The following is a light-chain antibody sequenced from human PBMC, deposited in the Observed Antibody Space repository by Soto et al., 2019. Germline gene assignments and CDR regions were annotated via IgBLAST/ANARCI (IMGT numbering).Light chain of an antibody. CDR2: GAS. V-gene: IGKV3-15*01. J-gene: IGKJ2*01. CDR1: QSVGTN. Sequence: IVLTQSPATLSVSPRERATLSCRASQSVGTNLAWYQHRPGQAPRLLIQGASTRDTGIPARFSGSGSGTEFTLTISGLQSEDFAVYYCQQYKDWYTFGQGTKLEIK. CDR3: QQYKDWYT.